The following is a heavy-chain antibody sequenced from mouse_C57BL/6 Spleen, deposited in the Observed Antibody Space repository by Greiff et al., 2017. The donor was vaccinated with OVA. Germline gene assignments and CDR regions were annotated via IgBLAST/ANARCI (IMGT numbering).Heavy chain of an antibody. Sequence: QVQLKQPGAELVKPGASVKLSCKASGYTFTSYWMHWVKQRPGQGLEWIGMIHPNSGSTNYNEKFKSKATLTVDKSSSTAYMQLSSLTSEDSAVYYCARDRDSSGYGFAYWGQGTLVTVSA. CDR3: ARDRDSSGYGFAY. CDR2: IHPNSGST. V-gene: IGHV1-64*01. J-gene: IGHJ3*01. D-gene: IGHD3-2*02. CDR1: GYTFTSYW.